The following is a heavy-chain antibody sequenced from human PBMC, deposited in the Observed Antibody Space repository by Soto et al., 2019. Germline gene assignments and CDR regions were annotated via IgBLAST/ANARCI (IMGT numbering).Heavy chain of an antibody. J-gene: IGHJ3*02. D-gene: IGHD2-2*01. CDR1: NGSFSVYY. Sequence: SETLSLTCAVYNGSFSVYYWTWIRQPPGKGLEWIGEINHSGSTNYNPSLKSRVTISVDTSKNQFSLKLSSVTAADTAVYYCARDSTRRGACNIWGQGTMVTVSS. CDR2: INHSGST. V-gene: IGHV4-34*01. CDR3: ARDSTRRGACNI.